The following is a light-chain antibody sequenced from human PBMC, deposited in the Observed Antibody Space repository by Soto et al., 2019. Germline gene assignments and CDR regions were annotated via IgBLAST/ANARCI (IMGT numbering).Light chain of an antibody. CDR3: QQYNSYSWT. J-gene: IGKJ1*01. V-gene: IGKV1-5*03. Sequence: DIQMTQSPSTLSASVGDRVTITCRASQSVNDWLAWYQQKPGKAPNLLIYKVSNLESGVPSRFSGSGSGTEFTLTISSLQPDDFAPYYCQQYNSYSWTFGQGTKVEIK. CDR1: QSVNDW. CDR2: KVS.